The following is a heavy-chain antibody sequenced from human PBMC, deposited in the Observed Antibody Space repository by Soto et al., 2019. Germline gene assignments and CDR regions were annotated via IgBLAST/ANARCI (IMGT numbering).Heavy chain of an antibody. J-gene: IGHJ6*03. V-gene: IGHV1-69*13. Sequence: SVKVSCKASGGTFISYAISWVRQATGQGIEWMGGIIPICGTANYAQKFQGRVTITANASSSTAYMALSSLRSEATAVYYCARGRCSGGSCYSGGYYYYYYMDVWGKGTTVTVSS. CDR3: ARGRCSGGSCYSGGYYYYYYMDV. CDR1: GGTFISYA. CDR2: IIPICGTA. D-gene: IGHD2-15*01.